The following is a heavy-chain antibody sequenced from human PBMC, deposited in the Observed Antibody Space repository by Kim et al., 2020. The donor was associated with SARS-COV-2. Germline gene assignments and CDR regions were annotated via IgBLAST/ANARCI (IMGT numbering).Heavy chain of an antibody. CDR2: TT. J-gene: IGHJ4*02. D-gene: IGHD3-10*01. Sequence: TTNDADSGRGRFTISRDNAENTLFLQMNSLTAEDTAVYYCARDLSGAADYWGQGTLVTVSS. V-gene: IGHV3-74*01. CDR3: ARDLSGAADY.